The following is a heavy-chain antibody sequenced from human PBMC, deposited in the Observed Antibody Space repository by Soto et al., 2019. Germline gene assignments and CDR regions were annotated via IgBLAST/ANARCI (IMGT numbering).Heavy chain of an antibody. V-gene: IGHV3-23*01. CDR2: ISGSGGST. CDR1: GFTFSSYA. CDR3: AKARFLEWLFNPDY. Sequence: PGXSLRLSCAASGFTFSSYAISWVHQAPGKGLEWVSAISGSGGSTYYADSVKGRFTISRDNSKNTLYLQMNSLSAEDTAVYYCAKARFLEWLFNPDYWGQGTLVTVSS. D-gene: IGHD3-3*01. J-gene: IGHJ4*02.